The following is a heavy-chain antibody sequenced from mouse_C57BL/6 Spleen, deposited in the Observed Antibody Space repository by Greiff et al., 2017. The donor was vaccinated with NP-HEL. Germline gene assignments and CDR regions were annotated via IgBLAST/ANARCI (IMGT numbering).Heavy chain of an antibody. Sequence: QVQLQQPGAELVRPGSSVKLSCKASGYTFTSYWMHWVKQRPIQGLEWIGNIDPSDSETHYNQKFKDKATLTVDKSSSTAYMQLSSLTSEDSAVYYCASIDYYGSHRFAYWGQGTLVTVSA. J-gene: IGHJ3*01. CDR2: IDPSDSET. CDR3: ASIDYYGSHRFAY. CDR1: GYTFTSYW. V-gene: IGHV1-52*01. D-gene: IGHD1-1*01.